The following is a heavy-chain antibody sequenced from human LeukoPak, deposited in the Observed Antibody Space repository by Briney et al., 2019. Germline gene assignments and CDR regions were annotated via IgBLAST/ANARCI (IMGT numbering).Heavy chain of an antibody. D-gene: IGHD6-6*01. Sequence: SETLSLTCTVSGGSISSSSYYWGWIRQPPGKGLEWIGSIYYSGSTYYNPSLKSRVTISVDTSKNQFSLKLSSVTAADTAVYYCASRIAARPVYYYYYMDVWGKGTTVTDSS. CDR3: ASRIAARPVYYYYYMDV. V-gene: IGHV4-39*01. CDR2: IYYSGST. CDR1: GGSISSSSYY. J-gene: IGHJ6*03.